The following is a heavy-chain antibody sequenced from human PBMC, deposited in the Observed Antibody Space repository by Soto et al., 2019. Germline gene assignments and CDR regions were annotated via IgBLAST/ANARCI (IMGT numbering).Heavy chain of an antibody. CDR1: GGTFSTYA. D-gene: IGHD3-3*01. CDR3: AREIFGVIISGGRDAFDI. CDR2: IIPIFGTA. J-gene: IGHJ3*02. Sequence: QVQLVQSGAEVKKPGSSVKVSCKASGGTFSTYAISWVRQAPGQGLEWMGGIIPIFGTAKYAQKFQGRVKITADESTSTGYMELSSLRSEDTAVYYCAREIFGVIISGGRDAFDIWGQGTMVTVSS. V-gene: IGHV1-69*01.